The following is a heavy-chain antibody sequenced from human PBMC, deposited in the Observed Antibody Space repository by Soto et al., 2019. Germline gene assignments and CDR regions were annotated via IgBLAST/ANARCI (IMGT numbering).Heavy chain of an antibody. D-gene: IGHD1-26*01. J-gene: IGHJ3*02. Sequence: SETLSLTCTVSGGSISSYYWSWIRQPPGKGLEWIGYIYYSGSTNYNPSLKSRVTISVDTSKNQFSLKLSSVTAADTAVYYCARVVGATGAFDIWGQGTMVTVSS. CDR3: ARVVGATGAFDI. V-gene: IGHV4-59*01. CDR1: GGSISSYY. CDR2: IYYSGST.